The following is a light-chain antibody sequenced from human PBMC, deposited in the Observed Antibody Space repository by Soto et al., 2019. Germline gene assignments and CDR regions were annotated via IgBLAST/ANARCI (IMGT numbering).Light chain of an antibody. CDR1: QSLLHSDGKTY. J-gene: IGKJ1*01. Sequence: DIVMTQTPLSLSVTPGQPASISCKSSQSLLHSDGKTYLYWYLQKPGQSPQLLIYEVSSRFSGSGSGTDFTLTISSLEPEDFAVYYCQQRSNWPRTFGQGTKVDIK. CDR3: QQRSNWPRT. V-gene: IGKV2-29*01. CDR2: EVS.